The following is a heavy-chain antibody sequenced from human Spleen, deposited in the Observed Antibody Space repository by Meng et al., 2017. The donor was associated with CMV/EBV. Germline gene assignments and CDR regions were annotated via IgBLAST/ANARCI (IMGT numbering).Heavy chain of an antibody. J-gene: IGHJ4*02. CDR2: ISGSGGTT. V-gene: IGHV3-23*01. Sequence: GESLKISCAASGFTFSNYGMSWVRQAPGKGLEWVSAISGSGGTTYYADSVKGRFTISRDNSKNTLYLQMNSLRAEDTAVYYCAKRVRGSGSPYYFDYWGQGTLVTVSS. CDR3: AKRVRGSGSPYYFDY. CDR1: GFTFSNYG. D-gene: IGHD3-10*01.